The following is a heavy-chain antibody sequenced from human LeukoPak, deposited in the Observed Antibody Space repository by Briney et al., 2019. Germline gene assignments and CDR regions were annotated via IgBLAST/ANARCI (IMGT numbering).Heavy chain of an antibody. D-gene: IGHD3-16*01. CDR3: ARARAAANTYADY. CDR1: GGSISSGSNY. V-gene: IGHV4-61*02. J-gene: IGHJ4*02. CDR2: IYTSEST. Sequence: PSETLSLTCTVSGGSISSGSNYWTWIRQSAGKGLEWIGRIYTSESTYYNPSLKRRVTMSIDTSKNQFSLKLSSVTAADTAIYYCARARAAANTYADYWGQGTLVTVSS.